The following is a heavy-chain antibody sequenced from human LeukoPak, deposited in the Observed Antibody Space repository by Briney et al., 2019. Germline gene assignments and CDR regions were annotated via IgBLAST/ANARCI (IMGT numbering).Heavy chain of an antibody. J-gene: IGHJ3*02. Sequence: ASVKVSCKASGGTFSSYAISWVRQAPGQGLEWMGRIIPILGIANYAQKFQGRVTITADKSTSTAYMELSSLRSEDTAVYYCASRIKLEAFDIWGQGTMVTVSS. CDR2: IIPILGIA. CDR1: GGTFSSYA. V-gene: IGHV1-69*04. D-gene: IGHD1-7*01. CDR3: ASRIKLEAFDI.